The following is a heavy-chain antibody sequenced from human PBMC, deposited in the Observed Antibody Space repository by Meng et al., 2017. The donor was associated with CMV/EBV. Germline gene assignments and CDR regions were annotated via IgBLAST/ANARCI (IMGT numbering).Heavy chain of an antibody. Sequence: GESLKISCAASGFTFSSYGMHWVRQAPGKGLEWVAFIRYDGSNKHYADSVKGRFTISRDNSKNTLYLQMNSLRAEDTAVYYCAKVSGGSGSLYYFDYWGQGTLVTVSS. CDR1: GFTFSSYG. D-gene: IGHD1-26*01. CDR3: AKVSGGSGSLYYFDY. V-gene: IGHV3-30*02. J-gene: IGHJ4*02. CDR2: IRYDGSNK.